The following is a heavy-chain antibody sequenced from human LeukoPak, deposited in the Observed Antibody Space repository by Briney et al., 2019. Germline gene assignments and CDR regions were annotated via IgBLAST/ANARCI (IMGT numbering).Heavy chain of an antibody. J-gene: IGHJ4*02. CDR2: ISYDGSNK. V-gene: IGHV3-30*18. D-gene: IGHD5-12*01. CDR3: AKDMQTWPRFPDY. CDR1: GFTFSSYG. Sequence: PGGSLRLSCAASGFTFSSYGMHWVRQAPGKGLEWVAVISYDGSNKYYADSVKGRFTSSRDNPKNTLYLQINSLRAEDTAVYYCAKDMQTWPRFPDYWGQGTLVTVSS.